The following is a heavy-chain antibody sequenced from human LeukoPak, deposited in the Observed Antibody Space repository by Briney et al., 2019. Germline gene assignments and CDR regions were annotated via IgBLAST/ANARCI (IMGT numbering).Heavy chain of an antibody. CDR1: GYTFICYY. J-gene: IGHJ6*03. Sequence: GASVKVSCKASGYTFICYYMHWVRQAPGQGLEWMGWINPNSGDTKYAQKFQGRVTMTRDTSISTAYMELSRLRSDDTAVYYCARAAAGYYYYMDVWGKGTTVTVSS. D-gene: IGHD6-13*01. CDR2: INPNSGDT. V-gene: IGHV1-2*02. CDR3: ARAAAGYYYYMDV.